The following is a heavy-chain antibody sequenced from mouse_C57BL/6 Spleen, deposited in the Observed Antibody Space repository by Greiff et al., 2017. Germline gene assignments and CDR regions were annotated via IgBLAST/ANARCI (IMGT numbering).Heavy chain of an antibody. CDR2: IDPENGDT. CDR3: TTFWDVLFE. D-gene: IGHD4-1*01. J-gene: IGHJ3*01. V-gene: IGHV14-4*01. Sequence: VQLQQSGAELVRPGASVKLSCTVSGFNIKDDYMHWVKQRPEQGLEWIGWIDPENGDTEYASKFQGKATITADTSSNTAYLQLSSLTSEDTAVYYCTTFWDVLFEWGQGTLVTVSA. CDR1: GFNIKDDY.